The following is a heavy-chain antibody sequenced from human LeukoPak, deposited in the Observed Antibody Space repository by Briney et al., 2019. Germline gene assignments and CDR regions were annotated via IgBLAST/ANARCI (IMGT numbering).Heavy chain of an antibody. V-gene: IGHV3-48*01. D-gene: IGHD1-26*01. CDR1: AFTLSTYS. Sequence: GGSLRLSCAASAFTLSTYSMTWVRQAPGKGLEWLSYISSSSKTMYYADSVKGRFTISRDNAKNSLYLQMNSLRVEDTAVYYCARGYSGSYYGYWGQGTLVTVSS. CDR2: ISSSSKTM. CDR3: ARGYSGSYYGY. J-gene: IGHJ4*02.